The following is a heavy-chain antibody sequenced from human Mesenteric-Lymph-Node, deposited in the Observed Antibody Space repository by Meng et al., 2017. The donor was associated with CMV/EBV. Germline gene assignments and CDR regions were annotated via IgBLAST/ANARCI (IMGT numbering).Heavy chain of an antibody. CDR1: GFIFSSFR. V-gene: IGHV3-66*02. J-gene: IGHJ4*02. D-gene: IGHD4-17*01. Sequence: GGSLRLSCAASGFIFSSFRMNWVRQAPGKGLEWVSVIYSAGGTYYADSVKGRFTISRDNSKNTLYLQMNSLRPEDTAVYYCARSPPENYGDYYYFDYWGQGTLVTVSS. CDR2: IYSAGGT. CDR3: ARSPPENYGDYYYFDY.